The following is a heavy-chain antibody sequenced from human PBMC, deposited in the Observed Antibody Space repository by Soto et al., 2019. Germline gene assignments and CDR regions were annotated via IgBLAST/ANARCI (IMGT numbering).Heavy chain of an antibody. CDR2: IYTSGST. Sequence: RSLTCTVSGGSISSYYWSWIRQPAGKGLEWIGRIYTSGSTNYNPSLESRVTMSVDTSKNQFSLKLSSVTAADTAVYYCARDNLLVGATNWFDPWGQGTLVTVSS. CDR1: GGSISSYY. V-gene: IGHV4-4*07. CDR3: ARDNLLVGATNWFDP. J-gene: IGHJ5*02. D-gene: IGHD1-26*01.